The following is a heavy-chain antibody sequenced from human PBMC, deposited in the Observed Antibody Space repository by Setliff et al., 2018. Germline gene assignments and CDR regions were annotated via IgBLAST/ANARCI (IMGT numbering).Heavy chain of an antibody. V-gene: IGHV3-48*01. Sequence: GGSMRLSCAASGFTFSSYTMNWVRQAPGQGLEWVSYISGSSSPIYYADSVKGRFTISRDNAKNSLYLQMNSLRAEDTAVYYCARTCSGSGCYAGLESWGQGTPVTVSS. CDR3: ARTCSGSGCYAGLES. J-gene: IGHJ4*02. D-gene: IGHD2-15*01. CDR1: GFTFSSYT. CDR2: ISGSSSPI.